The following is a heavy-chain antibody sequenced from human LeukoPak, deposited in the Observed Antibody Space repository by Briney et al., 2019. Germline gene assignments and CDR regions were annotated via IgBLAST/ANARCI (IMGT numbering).Heavy chain of an antibody. V-gene: IGHV3-23*01. CDR3: AKSPYRFDAFDI. CDR1: GFTFSSYA. Sequence: GGSLRLSCAASGFTFSSYAMTWVRQAPGKGLEWVSVISGSGGSTYYADSVKGRFTISRDNSKNTLYLQMSSLRAEDTAVHYCAKSPYRFDAFDIWGQGTMVTVSS. CDR2: ISGSGGST. D-gene: IGHD2-21*01. J-gene: IGHJ3*02.